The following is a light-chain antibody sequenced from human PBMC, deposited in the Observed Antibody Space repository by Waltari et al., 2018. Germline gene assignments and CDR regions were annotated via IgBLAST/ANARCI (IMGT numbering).Light chain of an antibody. CDR1: QSISSY. J-gene: IGKJ2*01. V-gene: IGKV1-39*01. CDR3: QQSSSTPHT. Sequence: DIQMTQSPSSLSASVGDRFTLTCRASQSISSYLNWYQQKPGKAPKLLIYGSSNLQSGAPSRFSGSGSGTDFTLTISSLQPEDIATYYCQQSSSTPHTFGQGTKLEIK. CDR2: GSS.